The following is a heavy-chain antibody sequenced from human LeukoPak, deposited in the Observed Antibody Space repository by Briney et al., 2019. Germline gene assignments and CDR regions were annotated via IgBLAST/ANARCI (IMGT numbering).Heavy chain of an antibody. CDR3: ARGHDYLDY. J-gene: IGHJ4*02. CDR2: VSSSSSTI. D-gene: IGHD3-3*01. CDR1: GLTFSSYS. V-gene: IGHV3-48*04. Sequence: TGGSLSLSCAASGLTFSSYSMNWVRQAPGEGQEWTSSVSSSSSTIYYADSVKVRFTISRDHAKNSLHLQMNRLTAEDTAVYYCARGHDYLDYWGQGTLVTVSS.